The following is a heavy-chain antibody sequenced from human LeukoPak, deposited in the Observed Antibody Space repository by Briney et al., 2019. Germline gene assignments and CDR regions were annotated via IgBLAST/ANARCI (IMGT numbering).Heavy chain of an antibody. CDR3: ARDDLYYYDSSGYQQEVDY. Sequence: PGGSLRLSCAASGFTVSSNYMSWVRQAPGKGLEWVSVIYSGGSTYYADSVKGRFTISRDNSKNTLYLQMNSLRAEDTAVYYCARDDLYYYDSSGYQQEVDYWGQGTLVTVSS. J-gene: IGHJ4*02. D-gene: IGHD3-22*01. V-gene: IGHV3-66*01. CDR1: GFTVSSNY. CDR2: IYSGGST.